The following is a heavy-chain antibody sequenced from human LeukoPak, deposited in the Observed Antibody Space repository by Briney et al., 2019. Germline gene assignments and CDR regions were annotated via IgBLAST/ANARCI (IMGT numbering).Heavy chain of an antibody. CDR3: HLSYSSSWIDS. Sequence: GGSLRLSCAASGFTFSSYGMSWVRQAPGEGLEWVSAISGSGGSTYYADSVKGRFTISRDNSKNTLYLQMNSLRAEDTAVYYCHLSYSSSWIDSWGQGTLVTVSS. CDR1: GFTFSSYG. CDR2: ISGSGGST. V-gene: IGHV3-23*01. J-gene: IGHJ4*02. D-gene: IGHD6-13*01.